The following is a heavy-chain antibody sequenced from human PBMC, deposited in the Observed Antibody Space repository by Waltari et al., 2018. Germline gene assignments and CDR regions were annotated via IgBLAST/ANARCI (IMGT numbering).Heavy chain of an antibody. D-gene: IGHD3-10*01. J-gene: IGHJ4*02. CDR3: AREYGSGSSFDY. CDR2: ISYDGSNK. CDR1: GFTFSSYA. V-gene: IGHV3-30*01. Sequence: VQLVESGGGVVQPGRSLRLSCSASGFTFSSYAMQWVRQAPGKGLEWVAVISYDGSNKYYADSVKGRFTISRDNSKNTLYLQMNSLRAEDTAVYYCAREYGSGSSFDYWGQGTLVTVSS.